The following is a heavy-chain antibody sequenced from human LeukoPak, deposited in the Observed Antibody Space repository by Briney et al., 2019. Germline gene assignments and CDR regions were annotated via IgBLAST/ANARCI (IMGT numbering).Heavy chain of an antibody. CDR3: VRGGPSTWF. V-gene: IGHV3-30*03. J-gene: IGHJ4*02. Sequence: GGSLRLSCAASGFTFSSYAMSWVRQAPGKGLEWVAVISYDGSNKYYADFVKGRFTISRDDAKNMLFLQMNSLRGEDTAVYHCVRGGPSTWFWGQGTLVTVSS. CDR2: ISYDGSNK. D-gene: IGHD3-22*01. CDR1: GFTFSSYA.